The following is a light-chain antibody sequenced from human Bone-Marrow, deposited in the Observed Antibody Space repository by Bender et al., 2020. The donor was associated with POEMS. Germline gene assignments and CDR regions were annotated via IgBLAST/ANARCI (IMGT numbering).Light chain of an antibody. CDR2: EVR. V-gene: IGLV2-23*02. J-gene: IGLJ3*02. CDR1: SSDVGGYNL. Sequence: QSALTQPASVSGSPGQSITISCTGTSSDVGGYNLVSWYQQHPGKAPKLLIYEVRKRPSGVSNRFSGSKSGNTASLTISGLQAEDEADYYCAAWDDSLNGPVFGGGTKLTVL. CDR3: AAWDDSLNGPV.